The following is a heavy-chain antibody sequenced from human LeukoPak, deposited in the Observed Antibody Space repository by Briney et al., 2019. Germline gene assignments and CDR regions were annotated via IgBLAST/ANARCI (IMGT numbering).Heavy chain of an antibody. CDR1: GGSISSYY. D-gene: IGHD6-19*01. CDR3: ARAVAGPPLSY. J-gene: IGHJ4*02. Sequence: LETLSLTCTVSGGSISSYYWSWIRQPPGKGLEWIGYIYYSGSTNYNPSLKSRVTISVDTSKNQFSLKLSSVTAADTAVYYCARAVAGPPLSYWGQGTLVTVSS. CDR2: IYYSGST. V-gene: IGHV4-59*12.